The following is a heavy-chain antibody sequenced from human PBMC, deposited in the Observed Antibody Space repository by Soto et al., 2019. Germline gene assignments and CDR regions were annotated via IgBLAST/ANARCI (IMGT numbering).Heavy chain of an antibody. D-gene: IGHD3-10*01. Sequence: EVQLVESGGGLVQPGGSLRLSCAASGFSFSGYWMHWVRQAPGKGLVWVSRINTDGSNRSYADSVKGRFTISRDNAKNTLYLQMNSLRVGDMAVYYCVRAAARGDDWGQGTLVTVSS. CDR1: GFSFSGYW. J-gene: IGHJ4*02. CDR2: INTDGSNR. CDR3: VRAAARGDD. V-gene: IGHV3-74*01.